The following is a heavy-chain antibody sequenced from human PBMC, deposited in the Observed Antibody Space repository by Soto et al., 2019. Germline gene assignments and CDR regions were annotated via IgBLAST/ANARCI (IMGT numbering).Heavy chain of an antibody. CDR3: ARGVGYTSGFSVY. J-gene: IGHJ4*02. V-gene: IGHV4-34*01. CDR1: NGSLDGYY. Sequence: QVQLQQWGAGLLKPSETLSLTCAVHNGSLDGYYWSWIRQPPGKGLEWIGEINHIGSTHFNPSLKSRVSMSIDTSRRQVSLTLSSVTAADTAVYFCARGVGYTSGFSVYWGPGTMVTVS. CDR2: INHIGST. D-gene: IGHD5-18*01.